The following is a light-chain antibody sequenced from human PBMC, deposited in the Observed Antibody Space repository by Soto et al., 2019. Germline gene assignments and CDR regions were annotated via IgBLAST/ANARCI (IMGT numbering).Light chain of an antibody. J-gene: IGLJ2*01. V-gene: IGLV2-14*03. Sequence: QSVLTQPASVSGSPGQSITISFTGTGSDVGGYNYVSWYQQHPGKAPKVMIYDVSKRPSGISNRFSGSKSGNTASLTISGLQIEDEADYYCSSYTSGSTRVVFGGGTKLTVL. CDR1: GSDVGGYNY. CDR3: SSYTSGSTRVV. CDR2: DVS.